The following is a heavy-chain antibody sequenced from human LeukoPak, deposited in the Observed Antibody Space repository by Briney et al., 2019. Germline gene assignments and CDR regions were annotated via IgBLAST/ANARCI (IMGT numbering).Heavy chain of an antibody. D-gene: IGHD4-11*01. CDR1: GGSFSGYY. Sequence: PSGTLSLTCAVYGGSFSGYYWSWIRQPPGKGLEWIGEIIHSGSTDYNPYLKSRVTITVDTSKNQFSLKLSSVTAADTAVYYCARGWSPYTVTTVEPLVYYFDYWGQGTLVTVSS. V-gene: IGHV4-34*01. CDR2: IIHSGST. CDR3: ARGWSPYTVTTVEPLVYYFDY. J-gene: IGHJ4*02.